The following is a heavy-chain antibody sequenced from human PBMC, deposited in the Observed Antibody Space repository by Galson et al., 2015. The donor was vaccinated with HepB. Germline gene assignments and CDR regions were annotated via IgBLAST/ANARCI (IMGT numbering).Heavy chain of an antibody. CDR1: GGIFSNYV. Sequence: SVKVSCKVSGGIFSNYVISWVRQAPGQGPEWMGGIIPALGTANYAQKFQGRVTITADESTSTAYMELSSLRTEDTAVYYCAREGISAGGTFYYHGMDVWGQGTTGTASS. CDR2: IIPALGTA. V-gene: IGHV1-69*13. CDR3: AREGISAGGTFYYHGMDV. J-gene: IGHJ6*02. D-gene: IGHD1-1*01.